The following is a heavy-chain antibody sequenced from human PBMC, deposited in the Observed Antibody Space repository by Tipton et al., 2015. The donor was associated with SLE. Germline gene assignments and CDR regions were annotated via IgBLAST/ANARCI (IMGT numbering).Heavy chain of an antibody. J-gene: IGHJ5*01. V-gene: IGHV4-34*01. CDR3: ARNVRGFDP. CDR2: INHSGST. Sequence: LRLSCAVYGGSFSGYWSWIRQPPGKGLEWIGKINHSGSTIYNPSLKSRVTISVDTSKNQFSLKLTSVTAADTAMYYCARNVRGFDPWGQGTLVTASS. CDR1: GGSFSGY. D-gene: IGHD1-14*01.